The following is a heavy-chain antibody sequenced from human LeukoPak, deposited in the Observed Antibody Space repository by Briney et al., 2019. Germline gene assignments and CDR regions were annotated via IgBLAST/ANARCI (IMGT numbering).Heavy chain of an antibody. CDR3: ATEDKYCSGGNCGKF. CDR1: GYTFTGYY. CDR2: INPNSGGT. J-gene: IGHJ4*02. D-gene: IGHD2-15*01. V-gene: IGHV1-2*02. Sequence: ASVKVSCKASGYTFTGYYMHWVRQAPGQGLEWMGWINPNSGGTNYAQKFQGRVTMTRDTSISTAYMELTSLKSDDTAVYYCATEDKYCSGGNCGKFWGQGTLVTVSS.